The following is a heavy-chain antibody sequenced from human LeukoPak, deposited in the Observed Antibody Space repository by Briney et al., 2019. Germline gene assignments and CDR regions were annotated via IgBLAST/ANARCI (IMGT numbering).Heavy chain of an antibody. Sequence: ASVKVSCKASGYTFTKYAINGVRQAPGQGGKWMGWISPYNGNTDYAQTLQGRVTMTADTYTSTAYMELRSLTSDDTAVYYCTRDPELTRNGYHYFDYWGQGSLVTVSS. CDR3: TRDPELTRNGYHYFDY. V-gene: IGHV1-18*01. CDR1: GYTFTKYA. CDR2: ISPYNGNT. D-gene: IGHD3-22*01. J-gene: IGHJ4*02.